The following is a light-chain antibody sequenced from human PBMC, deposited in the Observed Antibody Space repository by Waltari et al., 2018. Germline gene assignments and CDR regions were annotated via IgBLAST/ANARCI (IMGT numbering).Light chain of an antibody. CDR1: QRVSSYF. CDR3: QHYGSSPRWT. CDR2: DAS. Sequence: EIVLTHSPATLSLSPGESAILSCGASQRVSSYFLAWYQQKPGLAPRLLIYDASSRATGIPDRFSGSGSGTDFTLTISRLEPEDFAVYYCQHYGSSPRWTFGQGTKVEIK. V-gene: IGKV3D-20*01. J-gene: IGKJ1*01.